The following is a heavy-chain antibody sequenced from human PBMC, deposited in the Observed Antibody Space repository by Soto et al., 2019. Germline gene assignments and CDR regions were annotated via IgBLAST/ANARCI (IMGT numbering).Heavy chain of an antibody. CDR2: IKQDGSEK. Sequence: PGGSLRLSCAASGFTFSSYWMSWVRQAPGKGLEWVANIKQDGSEKYYVDSVKGRFTISRDNAKNSLYLQMNSLRAEDTAVYYCARDWLEWLDWAYYYYGMDVWGQGTTVTVSS. V-gene: IGHV3-7*03. CDR1: GFTFSSYW. CDR3: ARDWLEWLDWAYYYYGMDV. D-gene: IGHD3-3*01. J-gene: IGHJ6*02.